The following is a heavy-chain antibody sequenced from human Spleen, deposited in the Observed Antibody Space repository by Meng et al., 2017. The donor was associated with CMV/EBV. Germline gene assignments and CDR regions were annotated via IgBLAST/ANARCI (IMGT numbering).Heavy chain of an antibody. CDR2: IDSADSST. J-gene: IGHJ4*02. V-gene: IGHV3-23*03. CDR1: GFTFSSYA. D-gene: IGHD6-19*01. Sequence: GESLKISCAASGFTFSSYAMSWVRQGPGKGLEWVSLIDSADSSTYYVGSVKGRFTISRDNSKNTLYLQMDSLRAEDTAVYYCAKVRSGWYFDNWGQGTPVTVSS. CDR3: AKVRSGWYFDN.